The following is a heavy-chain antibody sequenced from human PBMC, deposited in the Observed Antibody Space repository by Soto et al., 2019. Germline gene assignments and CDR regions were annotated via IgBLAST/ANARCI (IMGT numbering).Heavy chain of an antibody. CDR3: PTGTMVMISATDKFYYALDV. D-gene: IGHD2-21*01. Sequence: GGSLTLSCAASGFTFSRFAIYCLRQAPGKGLEWVSVISASGGSTYYGDSVKGRFTISIGNSKNALYVQMNSLSAEDTAVYYCPTGTMVMISATDKFYYALDVWGQGTTVTVSS. CDR2: ISASGGST. J-gene: IGHJ6*01. V-gene: IGHV3-23*01. CDR1: GFTFSRFA.